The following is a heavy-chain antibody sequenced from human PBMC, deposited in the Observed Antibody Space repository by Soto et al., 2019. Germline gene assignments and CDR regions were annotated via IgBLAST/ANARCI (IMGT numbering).Heavy chain of an antibody. CDR1: GFTFSSYA. CDR3: AKAFNGYSYAHDAFDI. J-gene: IGHJ3*02. V-gene: IGHV3-23*01. CDR2: ISGSGGST. Sequence: LRLSCAASGFTFSSYAMSWVRQAPGKGLEWVSAISGSGGSTYYADSVKGRFTISRDNSKNTLYLQMNSLRAEDTAVYYCAKAFNGYSYAHDAFDIWGQGTMVTVSS. D-gene: IGHD5-18*01.